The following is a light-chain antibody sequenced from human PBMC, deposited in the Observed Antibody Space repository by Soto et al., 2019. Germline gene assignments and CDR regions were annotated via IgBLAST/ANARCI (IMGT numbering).Light chain of an antibody. CDR2: GAS. V-gene: IGKV3-15*01. CDR1: QSVNTN. J-gene: IGKJ2*01. CDR3: QQYNYWPPYT. Sequence: EIVMTQSPATLSVSPGESATLSCRASQSVNTNLAWYQQKPGQAPRLLIYGASTRATGIPARFSGSGSGTEFTLTISSLQSEDFAVFYCQQYNYWPPYTFGQGTKVDI.